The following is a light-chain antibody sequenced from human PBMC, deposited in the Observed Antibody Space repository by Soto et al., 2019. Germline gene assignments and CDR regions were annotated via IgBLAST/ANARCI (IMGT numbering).Light chain of an antibody. V-gene: IGLV2-14*01. CDR3: SSYTSSSTYV. J-gene: IGLJ1*01. CDR2: EVS. Sequence: QSALTQPASVSGSPGQSITISCTGTSSDFGTHNYVSWYQLHPGKAPKLIVYEVSNRPSGVSNRFSGSKSGNTASLTISGLQAEDEADYHCSSYTSSSTYVFGPGTKVTVL. CDR1: SSDFGTHNY.